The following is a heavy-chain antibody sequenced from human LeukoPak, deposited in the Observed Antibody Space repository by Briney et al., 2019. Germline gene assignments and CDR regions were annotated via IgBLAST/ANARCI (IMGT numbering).Heavy chain of an antibody. D-gene: IGHD3-9*01. CDR3: ATGRSEGDDSLTGWYYGMDV. Sequence: ASVKVSCKVSGYTLTELSMHWVRQAPGKGLEWMGGFDPEDGETIYAQKFQGRVTMTEDTSTDTAYMELSSLRSEDTAVYYCATGRSEGDDSLTGWYYGMDVWGQGTTVTVSS. CDR1: GYTLTELS. J-gene: IGHJ6*02. CDR2: FDPEDGET. V-gene: IGHV1-24*01.